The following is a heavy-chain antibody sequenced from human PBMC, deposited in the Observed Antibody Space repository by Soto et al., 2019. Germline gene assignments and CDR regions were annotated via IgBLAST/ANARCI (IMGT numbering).Heavy chain of an antibody. Sequence: EVQLVESGGGLVQPGGSLRLSCAASGFTFSSDSMNWVRQAPGKGLEWVSYISSSSSNIYYADSVQGRFTIPRDKAKNPRYLQMSSPGAEHTVVYYCAKAVAAAGNSNDNWGQGTLVTVSS. D-gene: IGHD6-25*01. CDR2: ISSSSSNI. V-gene: IGHV3-48*01. CDR3: AKAVAAAGNSNDN. J-gene: IGHJ4*02. CDR1: GFTFSSDS.